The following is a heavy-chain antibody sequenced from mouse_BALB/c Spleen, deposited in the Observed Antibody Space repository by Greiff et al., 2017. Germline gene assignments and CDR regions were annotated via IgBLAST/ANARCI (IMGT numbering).Heavy chain of an antibody. V-gene: IGHV1-69*02. CDR3: TRGITTRGYFDV. J-gene: IGHJ1*01. CDR2: IYPSDSYT. D-gene: IGHD2-4*01. Sequence: QVQLKESGAELVRPGASVKLSCKASGYTFTSYWINWVKQRPGQGLEWIGNIYPSDSYTNYNQKFKDKATLTVDKSSSTAYMQLSSPTSEDSAVYYCTRGITTRGYFDVWGAGTTVTVSS. CDR1: GYTFTSYW.